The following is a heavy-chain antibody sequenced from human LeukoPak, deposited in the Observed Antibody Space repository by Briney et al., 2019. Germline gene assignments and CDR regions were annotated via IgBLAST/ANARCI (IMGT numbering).Heavy chain of an antibody. Sequence: SETLSLTCTVSGGSISSSSYYWGWIRQPPGKGLEWIGSIYYSGSTYYNPSLKSRVTISVDTSKNQFSLKLSSVTAADTAVYYCARGGRALAEDWGQGTLVTVSS. CDR2: IYYSGST. CDR1: GGSISSSSYY. CDR3: ARGGRALAED. D-gene: IGHD6-19*01. J-gene: IGHJ4*02. V-gene: IGHV4-39*01.